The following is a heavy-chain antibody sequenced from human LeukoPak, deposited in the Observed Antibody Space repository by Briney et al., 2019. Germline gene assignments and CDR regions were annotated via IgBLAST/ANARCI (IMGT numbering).Heavy chain of an antibody. J-gene: IGHJ4*02. D-gene: IGHD2-2*01. V-gene: IGHV3-7*03. Sequence: GGSLRLSCAASGFTFYSDWMTWVRQAPGKGLEWVANINPDGSQKYYVDSVKGRFTISRDNAKNSLSLQLNSLRAEDTALYYCARHDCTSANCPLDYWGQGTLVAVSS. CDR2: INPDGSQK. CDR1: GFTFYSDW. CDR3: ARHDCTSANCPLDY.